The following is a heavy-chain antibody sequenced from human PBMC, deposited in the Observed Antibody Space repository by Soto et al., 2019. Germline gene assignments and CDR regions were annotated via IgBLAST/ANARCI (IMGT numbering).Heavy chain of an antibody. V-gene: IGHV3-30-3*01. Sequence: QVQLVESGGDVVQPGRSLRLSCAASGFSFSSYAMHWVRQAPGKGLEWVAVISSDGSTKYYADSVEGRVTISRDNSRNTMYLQMHSLRAEDTAVYYCARGSSSSWYYGMDVWGQGTTVTGSS. CDR1: GFSFSSYA. D-gene: IGHD6-13*01. CDR3: ARGSSSSWYYGMDV. J-gene: IGHJ6*02. CDR2: ISSDGSTK.